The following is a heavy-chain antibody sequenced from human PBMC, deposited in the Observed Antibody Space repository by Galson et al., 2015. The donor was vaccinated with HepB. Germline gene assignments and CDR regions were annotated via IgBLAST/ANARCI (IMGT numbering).Heavy chain of an antibody. CDR1: GFTFSSYA. V-gene: IGHV3-33*08. CDR3: AREQGYNDYRTSDY. D-gene: IGHD4-11*01. Sequence: SLRLSCAASGFTFSSYAIHWVRQAPGKGLEWVAVIWYDGSNKYYADSVKGRFTISRDNSKKMLYLQVKSLRVEDTAVYYRAREQGYNDYRTSDYWGQGTLVTVSS. J-gene: IGHJ4*02. CDR2: IWYDGSNK.